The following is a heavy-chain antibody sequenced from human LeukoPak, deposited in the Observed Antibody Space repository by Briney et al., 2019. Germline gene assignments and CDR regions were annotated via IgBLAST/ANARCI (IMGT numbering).Heavy chain of an antibody. CDR3: ARRLWSSSWSPNAFDI. D-gene: IGHD6-13*01. Sequence: PSETLSLTCTVSGGSISSYYWSWIRQPPGKGLEWIGYIYYSGSTNYNPSLKSRVTISVDTSKNQFSLKLSSVTAADTAVYYCARRLWSSSWSPNAFDIWGQGTMVTVSS. CDR2: IYYSGST. J-gene: IGHJ3*02. V-gene: IGHV4-59*08. CDR1: GGSISSYY.